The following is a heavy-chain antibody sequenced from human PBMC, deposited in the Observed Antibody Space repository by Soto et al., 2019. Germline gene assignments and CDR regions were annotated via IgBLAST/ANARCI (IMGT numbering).Heavy chain of an antibody. D-gene: IGHD4-17*01. V-gene: IGHV1-46*01. Sequence: VKVSFTASGYTFTSYYMHWVRQAPGQGLEWMGIINPSGGSTSYAQKFQGRVTMTRDTSTSTVYMELSSLRSEDTAVYYCARARTVTRYYFDYWGQGTLVTVSS. CDR2: INPSGGST. CDR3: ARARTVTRYYFDY. J-gene: IGHJ4*02. CDR1: GYTFTSYY.